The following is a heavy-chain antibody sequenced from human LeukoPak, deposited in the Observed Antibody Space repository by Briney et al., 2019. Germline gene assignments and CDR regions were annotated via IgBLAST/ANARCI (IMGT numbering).Heavy chain of an antibody. CDR1: GFTFDDYA. CDR2: ISWNSGSI. D-gene: IGHD6-19*01. J-gene: IGHJ4*02. V-gene: IGHV3-9*01. Sequence: PGGSLRLSCAASGFTFDDYAMHWVRQAPGKGLEWVSGISWNSGSIGYADSVKGRFTISRDNAKNSLYLQMNSLRAEDTALYYCAKGESSDINDLNYWGQGTLVTVSS. CDR3: AKGESSDINDLNY.